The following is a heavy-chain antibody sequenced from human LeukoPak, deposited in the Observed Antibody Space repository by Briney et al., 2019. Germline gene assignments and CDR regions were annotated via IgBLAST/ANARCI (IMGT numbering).Heavy chain of an antibody. J-gene: IGHJ6*02. D-gene: IGHD3-10*01. CDR3: ARDLPWFGDYYDMDV. Sequence: ASVKVSCKASGYTFTSYAMHWVRQAPGQRLEWMGWINAGNGNTKYSQKFQGRVTITRDTSASTAYMELSSLRSEDTAVYYCARDLPWFGDYYDMDVWGQGTTVTVSS. V-gene: IGHV1-3*01. CDR1: GYTFTSYA. CDR2: INAGNGNT.